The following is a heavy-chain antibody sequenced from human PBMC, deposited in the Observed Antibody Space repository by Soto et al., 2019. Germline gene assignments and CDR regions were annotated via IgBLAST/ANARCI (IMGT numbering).Heavy chain of an antibody. CDR3: ASRNGDYPGGFDP. J-gene: IGHJ5*02. CDR1: GGSISSSNW. V-gene: IGHV4-4*02. Sequence: PSETLSLTCGVSGGSISSSNWWSWVRQPPGKGLEWIGEIYHSGSTNYNPSLKSRVTISMDTSRKQFSLKLTSVTAADTAVYFCASRNGDYPGGFDPWGQGSLVTVSS. D-gene: IGHD4-17*01. CDR2: IYHSGST.